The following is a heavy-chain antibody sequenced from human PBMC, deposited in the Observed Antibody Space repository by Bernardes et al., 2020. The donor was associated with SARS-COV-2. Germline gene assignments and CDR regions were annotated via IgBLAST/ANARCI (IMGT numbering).Heavy chain of an antibody. D-gene: IGHD1-1*01. Sequence: GGSLRLSCAASGFTFSTYNMNWVRQVPGKGLEWILYMSSSGRGIYDADSVKGRFTIFRDNAKNTLYLQMNSLRVEDTAVYYCTRDPSGTSPAWGQGTLVTVSS. CDR1: GFTFSTYN. CDR2: MSSSGRGI. V-gene: IGHV3-21*05. J-gene: IGHJ5*02. CDR3: TRDPSGTSPA.